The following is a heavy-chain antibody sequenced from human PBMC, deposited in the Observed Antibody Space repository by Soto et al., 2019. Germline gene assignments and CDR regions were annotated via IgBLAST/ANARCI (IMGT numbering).Heavy chain of an antibody. CDR2: ISAYNGNT. CDR1: GYTFTSYG. Sequence: ASVKVSCKASGYTFTSYGISWVRQAPGQGLEWMGWISAYNGNTNYAQKLQGRVTMTTDTSTSTAYMELRSLRSDDTAVYYCARAEDYGGNIIELGYWGQGTLVIVS. V-gene: IGHV1-18*01. D-gene: IGHD4-17*01. CDR3: ARAEDYGGNIIELGY. J-gene: IGHJ4*02.